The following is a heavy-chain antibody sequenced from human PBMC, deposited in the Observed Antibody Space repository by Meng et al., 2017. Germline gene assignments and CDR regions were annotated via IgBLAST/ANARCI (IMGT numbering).Heavy chain of an antibody. Sequence: GQVQDAGPGLVRPSGTLSLACTVSGGSVSSGSYYWSWIRQPPGKGLEWIGYIYYSGSTNYNPSLKSRVTISVDTSKNQFSLKLSSVTAADTAVYYCAREAIFGVAPGALDYWGQGTLVTVSS. CDR3: AREAIFGVAPGALDY. J-gene: IGHJ4*02. CDR2: IYYSGST. D-gene: IGHD3-3*01. CDR1: GGSVSSGSYY. V-gene: IGHV4-61*01.